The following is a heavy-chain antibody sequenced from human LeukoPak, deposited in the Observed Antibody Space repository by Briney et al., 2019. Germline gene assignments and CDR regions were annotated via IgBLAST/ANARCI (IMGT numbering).Heavy chain of an antibody. Sequence: GGSLRLSCAASGFTFSSYAMHWVRQAPGKGLEWVAVISYDGSNKYYADSVKGRFTISRDNSKNTLYLQMNSLRAEDTAVYYCVRDSPTYYDFWSGYWWNITTYYYYGMDVWGQGTTVTVSS. CDR3: VRDSPTYYDFWSGYWWNITTYYYYGMDV. J-gene: IGHJ6*02. D-gene: IGHD3-3*01. CDR1: GFTFSSYA. CDR2: ISYDGSNK. V-gene: IGHV3-30-3*01.